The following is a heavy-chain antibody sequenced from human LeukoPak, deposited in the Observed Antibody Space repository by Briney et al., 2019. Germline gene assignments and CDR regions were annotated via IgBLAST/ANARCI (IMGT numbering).Heavy chain of an antibody. CDR3: AKDHPDWGSSFQY. CDR1: GFTFSSYA. D-gene: IGHD7-27*01. Sequence: GGSLRLSCAASGFTFSSYAMSWVRQAPGKGLEWVSAIPGGGGSTYYADSVKGRFTISRDNSKNTLYLQMNSLRDEDTAVYYCAKDHPDWGSSFQYWGQGTLVTVSS. CDR2: IPGGGGST. J-gene: IGHJ4*02. V-gene: IGHV3-23*01.